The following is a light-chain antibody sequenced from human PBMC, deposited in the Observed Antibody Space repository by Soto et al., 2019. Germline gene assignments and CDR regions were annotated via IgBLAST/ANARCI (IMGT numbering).Light chain of an antibody. CDR1: QSVINN. CDR3: QQGDNWPWT. Sequence: EIVMTQSPATLSVSPGERATLSCRASQSVINNLAWYQQKPGQAPRLLIYAVSTRATGIPARFSGSGSGTKFTLTISSLQSEDFAVYYCQQGDNWPWTFGQGTKVDIK. CDR2: AVS. V-gene: IGKV3D-15*01. J-gene: IGKJ1*01.